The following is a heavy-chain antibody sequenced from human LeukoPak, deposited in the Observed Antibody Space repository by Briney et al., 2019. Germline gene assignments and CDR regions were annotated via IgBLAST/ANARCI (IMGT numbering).Heavy chain of an antibody. D-gene: IGHD2-2*01. CDR2: ISAYNGNT. V-gene: IGHV1-18*01. CDR3: ARFTSGYCSSTSCYLLYYYYYGMDV. J-gene: IGHJ6*02. Sequence: ASVTVSCKASGYTFTSYGISWVRQAPGQGLEWMGWISAYNGNTNYAQKLQGRVTMTTDTSTSTAYMELRSLRSDDTAVYYCARFTSGYCSSTSCYLLYYYYYGMDVWGQGTTVTVSS. CDR1: GYTFTSYG.